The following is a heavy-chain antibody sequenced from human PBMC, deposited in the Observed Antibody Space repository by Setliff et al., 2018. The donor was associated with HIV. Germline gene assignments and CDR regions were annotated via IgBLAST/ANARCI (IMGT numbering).Heavy chain of an antibody. V-gene: IGHV4-34*04. CDR3: ARVGLRFKYTFDY. Sequence: SETLSLTCAVYGGSISGYYWSWIRQPPGKGLEWIGEINPVGRNDNYNPSLNNRAAIVLDTSKNQFPLWLTSMTAADTAVYYCARVGLRFKYTFDYWGQGMLVTVSS. D-gene: IGHD5-12*01. J-gene: IGHJ4*02. CDR2: INPVGRND. CDR1: GGSISGYY.